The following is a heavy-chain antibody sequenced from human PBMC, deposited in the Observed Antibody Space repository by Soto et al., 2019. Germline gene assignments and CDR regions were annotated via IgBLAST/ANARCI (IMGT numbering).Heavy chain of an antibody. V-gene: IGHV4-31*03. CDR3: ARTDYHYYYYYYMDV. D-gene: IGHD4-17*01. Sequence: SLTCTVSGGSISSGGYYWSWIRQHPGKGLEWIGYIYYSGSTYYNPSLKSRVTISVDTSKNQFSLKLSSVTAADTAVYYCARTDYHYYYYYYMDVWGKGTTVTVSS. CDR1: GGSISSGGYY. J-gene: IGHJ6*03. CDR2: IYYSGST.